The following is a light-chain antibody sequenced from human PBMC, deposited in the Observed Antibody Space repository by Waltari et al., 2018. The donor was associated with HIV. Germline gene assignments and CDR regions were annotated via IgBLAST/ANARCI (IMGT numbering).Light chain of an antibody. CDR2: DVY. V-gene: IGLV2-14*03. CDR3: ASFTSGRLNV. J-gene: IGLJ1*01. Sequence: QSALTQPASVSGSPGQSITISCTGTSSDVGAYDYARWYQQHPGKVPKLLIYDVYNRPSRISNRFSGSKSGNTASLTISGLQAEDEAHYYCASFTSGRLNVFGTGTKVTVL. CDR1: SSDVGAYDY.